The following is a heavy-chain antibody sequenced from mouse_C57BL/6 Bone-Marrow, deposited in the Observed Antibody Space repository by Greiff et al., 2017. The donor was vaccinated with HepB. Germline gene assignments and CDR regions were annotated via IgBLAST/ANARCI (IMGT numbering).Heavy chain of an antibody. Sequence: EVMLVESGGDLVKPGGSLKLSCAASGFTFSSYGMSWVRQTPDKRLEWVATISSGGSYTYYPDSVKGRFTISRDNAKNTLYLQMSSLKSEDTAMYYCARHGNYVSYAMDYWCQGTSVTVSS. V-gene: IGHV5-6*01. CDR2: ISSGGSYT. CDR3: ARHGNYVSYAMDY. D-gene: IGHD2-1*01. CDR1: GFTFSSYG. J-gene: IGHJ4*01.